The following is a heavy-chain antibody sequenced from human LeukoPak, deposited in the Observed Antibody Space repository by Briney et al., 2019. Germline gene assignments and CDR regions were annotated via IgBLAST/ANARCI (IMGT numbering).Heavy chain of an antibody. D-gene: IGHD6-19*01. CDR1: GLTVSSNY. CDR3: ARGSGIAVAGIVVDPFDY. V-gene: IGHV3-66*01. Sequence: GGSLRLSCAASGLTVSSNYMSWVRQAPGKGLEWVSVIYSGGSTYYADSVKGRFTISRDNSKNTLYLQMNSLRAEDTAVYYCARGSGIAVAGIVVDPFDYWGQGTLVTVSS. J-gene: IGHJ4*02. CDR2: IYSGGST.